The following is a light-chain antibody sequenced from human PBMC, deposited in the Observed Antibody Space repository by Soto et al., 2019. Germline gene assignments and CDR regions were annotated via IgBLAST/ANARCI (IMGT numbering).Light chain of an antibody. CDR1: SGNIASNY. V-gene: IGLV6-57*04. CDR3: QSYDTFNQGV. CDR2: EDN. J-gene: IGLJ3*02. Sequence: NFMLTQPHSVSESPGKTVTISCTRSSGNIASNYVQWYQQRPGSAPTTVIYEDNQRPSGVPDRFSGSIDSSSNSASLTISGLQTEDEADYYCQSYDTFNQGVFGGGTKVTVL.